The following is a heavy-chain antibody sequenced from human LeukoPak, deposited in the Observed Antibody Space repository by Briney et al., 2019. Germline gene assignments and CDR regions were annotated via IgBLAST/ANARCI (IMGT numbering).Heavy chain of an antibody. CDR3: ARDPRIAAAALFDY. Sequence: VASVKVSCKASGYTFTSYGISWVRQAPGQGLEWMGWISAYNGNTNYAQKLQGRVTMTTDTSTGTAYMELRSLRSDDTAVYYCARDPRIAAAALFDYWGQGTLVTVSS. J-gene: IGHJ4*02. CDR1: GYTFTSYG. CDR2: ISAYNGNT. D-gene: IGHD6-13*01. V-gene: IGHV1-18*01.